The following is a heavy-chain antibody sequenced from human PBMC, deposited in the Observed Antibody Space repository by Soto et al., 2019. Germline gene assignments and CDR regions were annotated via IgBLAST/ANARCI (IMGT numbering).Heavy chain of an antibody. CDR3: ARWAALAGHY. D-gene: IGHD6-13*01. J-gene: IGHJ4*02. CDR2: VNPNSGHT. V-gene: IGHV1-8*01. CDR1: GYTFTSYD. Sequence: ASVKGSCKASGYTFTSYDINWVRQATGQGPEWMGRVNPNSGHTGYAQKFQGRVTVTRNNSINTAYMELSSLRSEDTAVYYCARWAALAGHYWGQGTLVTVSS.